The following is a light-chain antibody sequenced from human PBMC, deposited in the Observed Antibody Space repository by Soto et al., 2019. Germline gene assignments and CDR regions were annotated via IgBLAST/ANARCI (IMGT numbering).Light chain of an antibody. CDR1: SSDVGSYNL. Sequence: QSVLTQPASVSGSPGQSITISCTGTSSDVGSYNLVSWYQQHPGKAPKLMIYEGSKRPSGVSNRFSGSKSGNTASLTISGLQAEDEADYYCCSYAGSSTFVFGGGPKLTVL. J-gene: IGLJ2*01. CDR3: CSYAGSSTFV. CDR2: EGS. V-gene: IGLV2-23*03.